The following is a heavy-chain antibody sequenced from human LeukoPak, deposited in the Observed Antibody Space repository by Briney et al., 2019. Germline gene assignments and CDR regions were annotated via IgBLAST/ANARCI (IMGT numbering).Heavy chain of an antibody. J-gene: IGHJ3*02. CDR3: AAAWGYGSGSYAPDAFDI. CDR1: GGSISSYY. D-gene: IGHD3-10*01. Sequence: SETLSLTCTVSGGSISSYYWSWIRQPPGKGLEWIGYIYYSGSTNYNPSLKSRVTISVDTSKNQFSLKLSSVTAADTAVYYCAAAWGYGSGSYAPDAFDIWGQGTMVTVSS. V-gene: IGHV4-59*08. CDR2: IYYSGST.